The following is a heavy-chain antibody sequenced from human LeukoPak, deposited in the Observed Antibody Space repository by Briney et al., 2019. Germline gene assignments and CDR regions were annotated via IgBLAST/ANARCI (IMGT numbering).Heavy chain of an antibody. D-gene: IGHD4-17*01. V-gene: IGHV4-59*01. CDR1: GGSFSGYY. Sequence: SETLSLTCAVYGGSFSGYYWSWIRQPPGKGLEWIGYIYYSGSTNYNPSLKSRVTISVDTSKNQFSLKLSSVTAADTAVYYCARGHMTTPIDYWGQGTLVTVSS. J-gene: IGHJ4*02. CDR3: ARGHMTTPIDY. CDR2: IYYSGST.